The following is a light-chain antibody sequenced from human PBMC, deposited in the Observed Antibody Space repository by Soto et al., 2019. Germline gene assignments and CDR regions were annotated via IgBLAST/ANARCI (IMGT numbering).Light chain of an antibody. CDR1: QGISSA. CDR3: QQFNSYLSYT. Sequence: AIRLTQSPSSLSASVGDRVTITCRSSQGISSALAWYRQKPGKAPKLLIYDASSLESGVPSRFSGSGSGTDFTLTITSLQSEAFATYCCQQFNSYLSYTFGQGTKLEIK. V-gene: IGKV1-13*02. J-gene: IGKJ2*01. CDR2: DAS.